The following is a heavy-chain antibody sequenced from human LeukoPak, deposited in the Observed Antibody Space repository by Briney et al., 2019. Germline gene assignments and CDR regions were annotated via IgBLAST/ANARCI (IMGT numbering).Heavy chain of an antibody. D-gene: IGHD3-3*01. J-gene: IGHJ4*02. CDR2: ISGSGGST. Sequence: GGSLRLSCAASGFTFSSYAMSWVRQAPGKGLEWVSAISGSGGSTYYADSVKGRFTISRDNSKNTLYLQMNSLRAKDTAVYYCAKDPPYDFWSGNFDYWGQGTLVTVSS. CDR3: AKDPPYDFWSGNFDY. V-gene: IGHV3-23*01. CDR1: GFTFSSYA.